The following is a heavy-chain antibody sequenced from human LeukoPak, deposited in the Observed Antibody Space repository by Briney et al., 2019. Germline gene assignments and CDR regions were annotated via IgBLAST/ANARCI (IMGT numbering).Heavy chain of an antibody. CDR2: LYYSGST. CDR3: ARERYCSGGSCDNWFDP. Sequence: NTSETLSLTCTVSGGSITSSNYYWGWIRQPPGKGLEWIGNLYYSGSTYYNPSLKSRVTISVDTSKNQFSLKLSSVIAADTAVYYCARERYCSGGSCDNWFDPWGQGTLVTVSS. J-gene: IGHJ5*02. D-gene: IGHD2-15*01. V-gene: IGHV4-39*07. CDR1: GGSITSSNYY.